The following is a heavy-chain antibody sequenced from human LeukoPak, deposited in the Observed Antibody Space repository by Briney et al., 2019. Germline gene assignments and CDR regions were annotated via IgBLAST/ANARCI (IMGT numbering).Heavy chain of an antibody. CDR3: ASRANRLAAAGGY. CDR1: GGSISSGGYY. Sequence: PSETLSLTCTVSGGSISSGGYYWSWIRQHPGKGLEWIGYIYYSGSTNYNPSLKSRVTISVDTSKNQFSLKLSSVTAADTAVYYCASRANRLAAAGGYWGQGTLVTVSS. CDR2: IYYSGST. V-gene: IGHV4-31*03. J-gene: IGHJ4*02. D-gene: IGHD6-13*01.